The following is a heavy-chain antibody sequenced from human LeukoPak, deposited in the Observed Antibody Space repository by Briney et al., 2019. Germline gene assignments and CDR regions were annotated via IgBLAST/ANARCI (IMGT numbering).Heavy chain of an antibody. J-gene: IGHJ4*02. D-gene: IGHD5/OR15-5a*01. CDR2: IKQDGSDK. CDR3: ARGVHTFDY. Sequence: GGSLRLSCAASGFTFSNYWMSWVRQAPGKRLEWVANIKQDGSDKYYMDSVKGRFTISRDNAKNSLYLQMNSLRAEDTAVYFCARGVHTFDYWGQGTLVTVSS. CDR1: GFTFSNYW. V-gene: IGHV3-7*01.